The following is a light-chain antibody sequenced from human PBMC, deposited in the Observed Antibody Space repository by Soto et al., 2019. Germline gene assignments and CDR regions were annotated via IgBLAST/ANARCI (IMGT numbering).Light chain of an antibody. J-gene: IGKJ4*01. CDR3: QQYGSSPPVT. CDR2: DAS. V-gene: IGKV3-20*01. CDR1: QSISSY. Sequence: EIVLTQSPSTLSLSPGERATLSCRASQSISSYLAWYQQKRGQAPRLLIYDASNRATGIPDRFSGSGSGTDFTLTISRLEPEDFAVYYCQQYGSSPPVTFGGGTKVDIK.